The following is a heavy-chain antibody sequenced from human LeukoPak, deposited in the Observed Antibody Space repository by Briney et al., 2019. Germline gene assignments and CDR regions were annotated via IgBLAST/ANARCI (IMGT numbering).Heavy chain of an antibody. V-gene: IGHV1-18*01. J-gene: IGHJ4*02. Sequence: ASVKVSCKASGYTFTSYGISWVRQAPGQGLEWMGCISAYNGNTKYAQKLQGRVTMTTDTSTSTAYMELRSLRSDDTAVYYCARDRSSNLDSGSHPYFDYWGQGTLVTVSS. CDR1: GYTFTSYG. CDR2: ISAYNGNT. CDR3: ARDRSSNLDSGSHPYFDY. D-gene: IGHD1-26*01.